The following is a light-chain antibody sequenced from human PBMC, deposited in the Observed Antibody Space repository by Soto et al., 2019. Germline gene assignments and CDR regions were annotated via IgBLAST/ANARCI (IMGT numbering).Light chain of an antibody. V-gene: IGKV3D-15*01. J-gene: IGKJ5*01. CDR2: GAS. Sequence: ETVLTKSQATLSVSPRERVTLSCRASQSIRSTLAWFHHKPGQAPRLIISGASGRADGIPHRFTGTGVGTDITLTISKVEPEDFSVYYCQQNMTPRPVTFGKGTRLEI. CDR3: QQNMTPRPVT. CDR1: QSIRST.